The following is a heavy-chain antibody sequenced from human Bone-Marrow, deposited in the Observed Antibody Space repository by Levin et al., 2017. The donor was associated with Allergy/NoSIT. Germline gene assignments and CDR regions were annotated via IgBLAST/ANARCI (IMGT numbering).Heavy chain of an antibody. CDR1: GFTVSSNY. J-gene: IGHJ4*02. Sequence: GESLKISCAVSGFTVSSNYMSWVRQAPGKGPEWVSVIYGGGSSYYADSVRGRFTISRDNSKNTLYLQMNSLRVEETAVYYCASEIPRGSPDNYVPLWGRGTLVTVSS. CDR3: ASEIPRGSPDNYVPL. D-gene: IGHD3-10*02. V-gene: IGHV3-53*01. CDR2: IYGGGSS.